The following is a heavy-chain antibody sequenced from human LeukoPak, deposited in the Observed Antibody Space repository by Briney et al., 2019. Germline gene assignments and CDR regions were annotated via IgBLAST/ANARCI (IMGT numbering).Heavy chain of an antibody. J-gene: IGHJ4*02. V-gene: IGHV3-23*01. CDR2: FGGSVGTT. Sequence: GGSLRLSCAASGFTFNTYGMSWVRQAPGKGLEWVSRFGGSVGTTYYADSVKGRFTMSRDNSKNTVYLQMNSLRVEDTAVYYCAKGRVSGSGWTFNDYWGQGALVTVSS. CDR3: AKGRVSGSGWTFNDY. CDR1: GFTFNTYG. D-gene: IGHD6-19*01.